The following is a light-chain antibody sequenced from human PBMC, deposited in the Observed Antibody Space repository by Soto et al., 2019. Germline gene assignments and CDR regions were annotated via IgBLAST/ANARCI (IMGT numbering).Light chain of an antibody. CDR2: ATS. V-gene: IGKV1-9*01. CDR1: QGIRNY. Sequence: DIQLTQSPSFLSASVGDRVTITCRASQGIRNYLAWYQQKPGKATKFLIYATSTVQSGVPSRFSGSGSVTEFTLTISSLQPEDCATYFCQQLNTYPLTFGGGTKVEIE. CDR3: QQLNTYPLT. J-gene: IGKJ4*01.